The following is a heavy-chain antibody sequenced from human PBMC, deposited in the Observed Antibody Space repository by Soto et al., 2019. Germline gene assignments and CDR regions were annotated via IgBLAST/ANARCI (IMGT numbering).Heavy chain of an antibody. D-gene: IGHD6-6*01. J-gene: IGHJ4*02. CDR3: ARRPRRDGYFDY. CDR1: GFTFSSYE. CDR2: ISSSGSTI. V-gene: IGHV3-48*03. Sequence: EVQLVESGGGLVQPGGSLRLSCAASGFTFSSYEMNWVRQAPGKGLEWVSYISSSGSTIYYADSVKGRFTISRDNAKNSLYLQMNSLRAEDTAVYYCARRPRRDGYFDYWGQGTLVTVSS.